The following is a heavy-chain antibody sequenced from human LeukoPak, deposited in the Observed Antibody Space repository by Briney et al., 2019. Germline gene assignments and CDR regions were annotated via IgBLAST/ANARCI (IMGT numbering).Heavy chain of an antibody. Sequence: SETLSLTCAVYGGSFSGYYWSWIRQPPGKGLEWIGEINHSGSTNYNPSLKGRVTISVDTSKNQFSLKLSSVTAADTAVYYCAMAGIAAAGTFGAFDIWGQGTMVTVSS. CDR3: AMAGIAAAGTFGAFDI. V-gene: IGHV4-34*01. CDR1: GGSFSGYY. D-gene: IGHD6-13*01. CDR2: INHSGST. J-gene: IGHJ3*02.